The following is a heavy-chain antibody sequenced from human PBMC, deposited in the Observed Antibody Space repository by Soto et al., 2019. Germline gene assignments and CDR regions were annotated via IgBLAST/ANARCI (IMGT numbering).Heavy chain of an antibody. J-gene: IGHJ3*01. CDR1: GFSFSDNL. Sequence: QVQLVQSGAEVRKPGASVNISCRASGFSFSDNLINWVRQAPGQRLEWMGWINPDNGNTRHSQTFQGRVTISRHSSASVAYVEVSELPSEYTAVYYSARDILSVAPPANDAFDVWGQGTMVSGSS. V-gene: IGHV1-3*01. D-gene: IGHD2-8*02. CDR2: INPDNGNT. CDR3: ARDILSVAPPANDAFDV.